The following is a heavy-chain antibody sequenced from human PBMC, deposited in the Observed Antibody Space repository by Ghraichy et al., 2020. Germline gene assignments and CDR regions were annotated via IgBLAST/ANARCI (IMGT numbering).Heavy chain of an antibody. CDR2: INHSGST. D-gene: IGHD1-26*01. CDR1: GGSFSGHY. CDR3: ARGSGSYSGGGWYFDL. V-gene: IGHV4-34*01. Sequence: SETLSITCAVYGGSFSGHYWTWIRQPPGKGLEWIGEINHSGSTNYNPSLKSRVTMSVDTSKTQFSLELNSVTAADTAVYYCARGSGSYSGGGWYFDLWGRGTLVTVSS. J-gene: IGHJ2*01.